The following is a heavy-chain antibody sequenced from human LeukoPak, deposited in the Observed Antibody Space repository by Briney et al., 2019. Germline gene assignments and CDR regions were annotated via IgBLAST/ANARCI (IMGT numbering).Heavy chain of an antibody. V-gene: IGHV1-2*02. CDR3: ARGSYYDSSCYLFDY. D-gene: IGHD3-22*01. CDR2: INPNSGGT. CDR1: GYTFSGYY. J-gene: IGHJ4*02. Sequence: ASVKVSCKASGYTFSGYYMQWVRQAPGQGLEWMGWINPNSGGTNYAQKFQGRVTMTRDTSINTACMELSRLRSDDTAVYYCARGSYYDSSCYLFDYWGQGTLVTVSS.